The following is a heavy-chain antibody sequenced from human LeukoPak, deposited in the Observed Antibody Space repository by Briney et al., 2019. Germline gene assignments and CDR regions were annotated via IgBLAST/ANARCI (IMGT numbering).Heavy chain of an antibody. D-gene: IGHD3-16*01. CDR3: VRVGDYAVRD. Sequence: SQTLSLTCAISGDSVSSNSAAWNWIRQSPSRGLEWLGRTYYRSKWYNDYAVSVKSRITINPDTSKNQFSLKLSSVTAADTAVYYCVRVGDYAVRDWGQGILVTVSS. CDR2: TYYRSKWYN. V-gene: IGHV6-1*01. J-gene: IGHJ4*02. CDR1: GDSVSSNSAA.